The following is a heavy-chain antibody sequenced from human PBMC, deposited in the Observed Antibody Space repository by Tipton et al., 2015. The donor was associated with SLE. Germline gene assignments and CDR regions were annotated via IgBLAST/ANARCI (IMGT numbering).Heavy chain of an antibody. CDR2: ISSSSRTK. D-gene: IGHD4-11*01. CDR1: GFTFSSYR. V-gene: IGHV3-21*01. CDR3: ARTDDNSTLDFDY. J-gene: IGHJ4*02. Sequence: SLRLSCAASGFTFSSYRMNWVRQAPGKGLEWVSSISSSSRTKYYADSVKGRFAISRDNAENALYLQMSSLRADDTAVYYCARTDDNSTLDFDYWGQGTLVTVSS.